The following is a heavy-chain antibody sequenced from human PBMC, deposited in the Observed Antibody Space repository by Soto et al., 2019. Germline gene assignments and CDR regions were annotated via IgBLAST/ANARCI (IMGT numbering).Heavy chain of an antibody. J-gene: IGHJ4*02. D-gene: IGHD3-10*01. CDR2: IYYSGST. CDR3: VRVRWELLEYYFDY. V-gene: IGHV4-31*03. CDR1: GGSISSGGDY. Sequence: PSETLSLTYTVSGGSISSGGDYWSWIRQHPGKGLEWIGYIYYSGSTYYNPSLKSRVTISVDTSKNQFSLKLSSVTAADTAVYYCVRVRWELLEYYFDYWGQGTLVTVSS.